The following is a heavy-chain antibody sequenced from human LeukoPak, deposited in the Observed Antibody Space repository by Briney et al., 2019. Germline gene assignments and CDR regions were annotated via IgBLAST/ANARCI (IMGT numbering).Heavy chain of an antibody. D-gene: IGHD6-13*01. V-gene: IGHV4-39*07. CDR2: IYYSGST. CDR1: GGSISSSSYY. CDR3: ARVYGSKVGFDP. Sequence: SETLSLTCTVSGGSISSSSYYWGCIRQPPGKGLEWIGSIYYSGSTYYNPSLKSRVNISVDTSKNQFSLKLSSVTAADTAVYYCARVYGSKVGFDPWGQGTLVTVSS. J-gene: IGHJ5*02.